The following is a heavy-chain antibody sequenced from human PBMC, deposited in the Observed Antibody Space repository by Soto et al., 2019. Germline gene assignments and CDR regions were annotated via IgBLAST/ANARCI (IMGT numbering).Heavy chain of an antibody. CDR1: GFTFDDYA. J-gene: IGHJ4*02. V-gene: IGHV3-9*01. CDR3: ALALYGDYGFGDY. D-gene: IGHD4-17*01. CDR2: ISWNSGSI. Sequence: EVQLVESGGGLVQPGRSLRLSCAASGFTFDDYAMHWVRQAPGKGLEWVSGISWNSGSIGYADSVKGRFTISRDNAKNSLYLQMNSLRAEDTALYYCALALYGDYGFGDYWGQGTLVTVSS.